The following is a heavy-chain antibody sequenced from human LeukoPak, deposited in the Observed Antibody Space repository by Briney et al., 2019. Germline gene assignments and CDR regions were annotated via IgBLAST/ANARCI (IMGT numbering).Heavy chain of an antibody. CDR3: ARQRATIFWRYVGFFDY. D-gene: IGHD3-9*01. V-gene: IGHV4-34*01. J-gene: IGHJ4*02. CDR2: INHSGST. CDR1: GGSFSGYY. Sequence: SETLSLTCAVYGGSFSGYYWSWIRQPPGKGLEWIGGINHSGSTNYNPSLKSRVTISVDTSKNQFSLKLSSVTAADTAVYYCARQRATIFWRYVGFFDYWGQGTLVTVSS.